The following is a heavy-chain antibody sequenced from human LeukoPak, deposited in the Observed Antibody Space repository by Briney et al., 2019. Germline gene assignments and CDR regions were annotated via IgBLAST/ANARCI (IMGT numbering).Heavy chain of an antibody. J-gene: IGHJ4*02. CDR3: TYGDYPLTY. CDR2: IYSNRDT. V-gene: IGHV3-66*01. CDR1: GLTVTNNY. Sequence: QPGGSLRLSCAASGLTVTNNYWNWVRQPPGKGPEWISLIYSNRDTRYADSVKGRFTFSRDNSKNTLYLQMNSLRAEDTAVYYCTYGDYPLTYWGQGTLVSVSS. D-gene: IGHD4-17*01.